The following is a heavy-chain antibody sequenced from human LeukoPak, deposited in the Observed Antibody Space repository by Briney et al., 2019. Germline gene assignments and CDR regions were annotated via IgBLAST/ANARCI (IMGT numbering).Heavy chain of an antibody. CDR3: AKDMNEVGATGNDY. CDR2: ISGSGGST. Sequence: GGSLRLSCAASGFTFSSYAMSWVRQAPGKGLEWVSAISGSGGSTYYADSVKGRFTTSRDNSKNTLYLQMNSLRAEDTAAYYCAKDMNEVGATGNDYWGQGTLVTVSS. CDR1: GFTFSSYA. J-gene: IGHJ4*02. V-gene: IGHV3-23*01. D-gene: IGHD1-26*01.